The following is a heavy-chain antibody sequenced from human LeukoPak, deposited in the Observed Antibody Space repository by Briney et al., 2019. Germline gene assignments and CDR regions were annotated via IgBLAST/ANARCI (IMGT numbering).Heavy chain of an antibody. V-gene: IGHV1-46*01. CDR1: GYTFTSYY. CDR2: INPSGGST. Sequence: GASVKVSCKASGYTFTSYYMHWVRQAPGQGLEWMGIINPSGGSTSYAQKFQGRVTMTRDTSTSTVYMELSSLRSEDTAVYYCARDDRKYSAAAGTQDYWGQGTLVTVSS. CDR3: ARDDRKYSAAAGTQDY. J-gene: IGHJ4*02. D-gene: IGHD6-13*01.